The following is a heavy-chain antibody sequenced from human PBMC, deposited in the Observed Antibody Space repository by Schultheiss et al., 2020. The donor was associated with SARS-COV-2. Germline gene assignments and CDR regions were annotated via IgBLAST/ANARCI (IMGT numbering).Heavy chain of an antibody. CDR1: GYTFTSYG. Sequence: ASVKVSCKASGYTFTSYGISWVRQAPGQGLEWMGWISAYNGNTNYAQKFQGRVTMTRDTSTSTVYMELSSLRSEDTAVYYCARDALVVQGNHYGSIDYWGQGTLVTVSS. V-gene: IGHV1-18*01. D-gene: IGHD2-8*02. J-gene: IGHJ4*02. CDR3: ARDALVVQGNHYGSIDY. CDR2: ISAYNGNT.